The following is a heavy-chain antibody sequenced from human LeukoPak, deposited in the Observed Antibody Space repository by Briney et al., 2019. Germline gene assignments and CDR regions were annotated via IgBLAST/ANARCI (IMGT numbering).Heavy chain of an antibody. CDR3: AKDPPSVLLWFGDAAAGDAVY. CDR2: ISGSGGST. V-gene: IGHV3-23*01. D-gene: IGHD3-10*01. J-gene: IGHJ4*02. Sequence: PGGSLRLSCAASGFTFSSYAMSWVRQAPGKGLEWVSAISGSGGSTYYADSVKGRFTISRDNSKNTLYLQMNSLRAEDTAVYYCAKDPPSVLLWFGDAAAGDAVYWGQGTLVTVSS. CDR1: GFTFSSYA.